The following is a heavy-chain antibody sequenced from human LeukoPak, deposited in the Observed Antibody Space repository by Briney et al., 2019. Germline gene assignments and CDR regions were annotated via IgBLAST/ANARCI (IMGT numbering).Heavy chain of an antibody. J-gene: IGHJ4*02. CDR3: ARGRVYSSGWYWDY. V-gene: IGHV4-59*07. Sequence: SDTLSLTCTVCGGFISSYYWRWIRQPRGEGVEWVGYFAYIGSTNYSPFLKSRVTISVHTSKNQFSLKLNSVTAAGTAVYYCARGRVYSSGWYWDYWGQGTLVTVSS. CDR1: GGFISSYY. D-gene: IGHD6-19*01. CDR2: FAYIGST.